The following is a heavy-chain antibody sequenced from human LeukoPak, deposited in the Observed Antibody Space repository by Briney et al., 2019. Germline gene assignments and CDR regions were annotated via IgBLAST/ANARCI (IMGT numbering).Heavy chain of an antibody. Sequence: SVKVSCKASGGTFSSYAISWVRQAPGQGLEWMGRIIPIFGTANYAQKFQGRVTITTDESTSTAYMELSSLRSEDTAVFYCAVGYCSGGSCYGLYTGDNWFDPWGQGTLVTVSS. D-gene: IGHD2-15*01. CDR2: IIPIFGTA. CDR1: GGTFSSYA. J-gene: IGHJ5*02. V-gene: IGHV1-69*05. CDR3: AVGYCSGGSCYGLYTGDNWFDP.